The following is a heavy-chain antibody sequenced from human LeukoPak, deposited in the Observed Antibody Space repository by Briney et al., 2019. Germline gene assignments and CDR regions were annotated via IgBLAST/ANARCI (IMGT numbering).Heavy chain of an antibody. D-gene: IGHD1-26*01. Sequence: GGSLRLSCAASGFTFSTSGMSWFRQAPGMGLEWVSRISGTGGTTNYADSVKGRFTVSRDNIKNTLYLQMSSLRADDTALYYCAKRSPYSGSFGSFDFWGQGTMVTVSS. V-gene: IGHV3-23*01. CDR2: ISGTGGTT. J-gene: IGHJ3*01. CDR1: GFTFSTSG. CDR3: AKRSPYSGSFGSFDF.